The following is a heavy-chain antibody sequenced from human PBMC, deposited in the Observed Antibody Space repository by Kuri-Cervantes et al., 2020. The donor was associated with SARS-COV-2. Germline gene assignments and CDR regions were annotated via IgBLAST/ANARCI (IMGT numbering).Heavy chain of an antibody. V-gene: IGHV4-61*02. CDR2: IYTSGST. CDR1: GGSISSGSYY. J-gene: IGHJ6*02. CDR3: ARGTVGAPGGGMDV. D-gene: IGHD1-26*01. Sequence: SCTVSGGSISSGSYYWSWIRQPAGKGLEWIGRIYTSGSTNYNPSLKSRVTISVDTSKNQFSLKLSSVTAADTAVYYCARGTVGAPGGGMDVWGQRTTVTVSS.